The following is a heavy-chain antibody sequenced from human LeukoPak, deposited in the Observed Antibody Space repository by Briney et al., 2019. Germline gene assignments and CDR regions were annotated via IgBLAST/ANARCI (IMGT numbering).Heavy chain of an antibody. CDR1: GFTFSNAW. V-gene: IGHV3-15*01. Sequence: PGGSLRLSCAASGFTFSNAWMSWVRQAPGKGLEWVGRIKSKTDGGTTDYAAPVKGRFTISRDDSKNTLYLQMNSLKTEDTAVYYCTTDPLGRWFGEIDEKNWFDPWGQGTLVTVSS. J-gene: IGHJ5*02. CDR2: IKSKTDGGTT. D-gene: IGHD3-10*01. CDR3: TTDPLGRWFGEIDEKNWFDP.